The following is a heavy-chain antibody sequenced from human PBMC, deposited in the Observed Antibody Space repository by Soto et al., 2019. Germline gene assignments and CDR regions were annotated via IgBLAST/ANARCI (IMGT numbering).Heavy chain of an antibody. CDR3: ARDHKRRITIFGVVGYFDL. CDR1: GYTFTSYG. D-gene: IGHD3-3*01. V-gene: IGHV1-18*01. Sequence: QVQLVQSGAEVKKPGASVKVSCKASGYTFTSYGISWVRQAPGQGLEWMGWISAYNGNTNYAQKLQGRVTMTTDTSTSTAYMELRRLRSDDTAVYYCARDHKRRITIFGVVGYFDLWGRGTLVTVSS. CDR2: ISAYNGNT. J-gene: IGHJ2*01.